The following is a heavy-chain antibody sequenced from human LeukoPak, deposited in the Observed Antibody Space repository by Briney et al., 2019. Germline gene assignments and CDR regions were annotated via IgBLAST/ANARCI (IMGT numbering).Heavy chain of an antibody. CDR3: ARGDCSSTSCYWSFDP. V-gene: IGHV4-34*01. CDR2: INHSGST. D-gene: IGHD2-2*01. Sequence: SETLSLTCAVYGGSFSGYYWSWIRQPPGKGLEWIGEINHSGSTNYNPSLKSRVTISVDTSKNQSSLKLSSVTAADTAVYYCARGDCSSTSCYWSFDPWGQGTLVTVSS. J-gene: IGHJ5*02. CDR1: GGSFSGYY.